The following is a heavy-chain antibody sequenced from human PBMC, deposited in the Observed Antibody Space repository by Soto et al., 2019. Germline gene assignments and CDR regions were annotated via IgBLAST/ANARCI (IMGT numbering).Heavy chain of an antibody. J-gene: IGHJ4*02. Sequence: QVQLQQWGAGLLKPSETLSLTCAVYGGSFSGYYWSWIRQPPGKGLEWIGEINHSGSTNYNPSLKSRVTISVDTSKNQFSLKLSSVTAADTAVYYCARRGYSCGFDYWGQGTLVTVSS. CDR1: GGSFSGYY. CDR3: ARRGYSCGFDY. V-gene: IGHV4-34*01. D-gene: IGHD5-18*01. CDR2: INHSGST.